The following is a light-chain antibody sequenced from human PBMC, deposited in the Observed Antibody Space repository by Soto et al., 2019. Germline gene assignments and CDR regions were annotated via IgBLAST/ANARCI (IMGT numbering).Light chain of an antibody. V-gene: IGLV2-23*02. Sequence: QPVLTQPASVSGSPGQSITISCTGTSSDVGSYNLVSWYQQHPGKAPKLIIYEVSKRPSGVSNRFSGSKSGNTASLTISGLQAEDEADYYCCSYAGGVVFGGGTKVTVL. CDR2: EVS. CDR3: CSYAGGVV. J-gene: IGLJ2*01. CDR1: SSDVGSYNL.